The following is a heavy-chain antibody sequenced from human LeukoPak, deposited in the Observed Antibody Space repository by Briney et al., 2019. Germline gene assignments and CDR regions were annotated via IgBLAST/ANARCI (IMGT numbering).Heavy chain of an antibody. CDR1: AFTFSSYE. J-gene: IGHJ4*02. CDR2: ISSSGSTI. CDR3: ASEGLRSPASFDY. Sequence: PGGSLRLSCAASAFTFSSYEMNWVRQAPGKGLEWVSYISSSGSTIYYADSVKGRFTISRDNAKNSLYLQMNSLRAEDTAVYYCASEGLRSPASFDYWGQGTLVTVSS. V-gene: IGHV3-48*03. D-gene: IGHD5-12*01.